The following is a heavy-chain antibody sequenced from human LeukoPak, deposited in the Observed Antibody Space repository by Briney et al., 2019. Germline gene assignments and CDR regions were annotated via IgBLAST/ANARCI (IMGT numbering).Heavy chain of an antibody. CDR2: INHSGST. J-gene: IGHJ4*02. D-gene: IGHD6-13*01. CDR1: GGSFSGYY. V-gene: IGHV4-34*01. CDR3: ARGSLAAAGNDFDY. Sequence: PSETMSLTCAVYGGSFSGYYCSWIRQPPGKGLEWIGEINHSGSTNYNPSLKSRVTISVDTSKNQFSLKLSSVTAADTAVYYCARGSLAAAGNDFDYWGQGTLVTVSS.